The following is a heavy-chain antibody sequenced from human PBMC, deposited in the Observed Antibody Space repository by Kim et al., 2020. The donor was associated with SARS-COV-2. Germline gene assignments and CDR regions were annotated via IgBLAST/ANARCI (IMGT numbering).Heavy chain of an antibody. CDR1: GYNFDKSW. V-gene: IGHV5-51*01. CDR2: IYPDDSDT. J-gene: IGHJ4*02. CDR3: ARGDLGTWDY. Sequence: GESLKISCKASGYNFDKSWIGWVRQMSGRGLEWMGIIYPDDSDTRYSPSFQGQVTMSVDKSTATAHLQWTSLKASDTAMYYCARGDLGTWDYWGQGTLVTFSS. D-gene: IGHD3-16*01.